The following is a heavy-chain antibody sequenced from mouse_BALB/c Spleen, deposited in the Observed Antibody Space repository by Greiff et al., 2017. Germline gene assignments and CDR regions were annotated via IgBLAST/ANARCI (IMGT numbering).Heavy chain of an antibody. J-gene: IGHJ4*01. Sequence: VQLVESGGGLVQPGGSRKLSCAASGFTFSSFGMHWVRQAPEKGLEWVAYISSGSSTIYYADTVKGRFTISRDNPKNTLFLQMTSLRSEDTAMYYCARGDYGYHAMDYWGQGTSVTVSS. D-gene: IGHD1-1*02. CDR1: GFTFSSFG. CDR3: ARGDYGYHAMDY. V-gene: IGHV5-17*02. CDR2: ISSGSSTI.